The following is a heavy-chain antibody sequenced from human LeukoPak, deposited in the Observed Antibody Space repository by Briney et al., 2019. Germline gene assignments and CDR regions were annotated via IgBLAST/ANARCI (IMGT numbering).Heavy chain of an antibody. V-gene: IGHV3-7*03. Sequence: GGSLRLSCAASGFALSSHWMTWFRQVPGRGPEWVANVNRDGSETYYLDSVKGRFTISKDNAKNSLYLQMNSLRAEDTALYHCARNNGMDVWGQGTTVTVSS. CDR2: VNRDGSET. CDR1: GFALSSHW. J-gene: IGHJ6*02. CDR3: ARNNGMDV.